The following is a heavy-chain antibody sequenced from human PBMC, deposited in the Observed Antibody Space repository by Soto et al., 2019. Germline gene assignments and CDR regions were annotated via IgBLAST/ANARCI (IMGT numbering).Heavy chain of an antibody. V-gene: IGHV4-30-4*01. J-gene: IGHJ5*02. CDR3: ARGIQEGFDP. CDR1: GDSITNGDYY. CDR2: IYYNGIT. D-gene: IGHD5-18*01. Sequence: QVSLQESGPGLVKPSQTLSLTCFVSGDSITNGDYYWSWIRQPPGKDLEWIAYIYYNGITHYNPSLKRRFTIALDPSKNHFSLKMTSVTDTDTAVYSCARGIQEGFDPWGQGTLVTVSS.